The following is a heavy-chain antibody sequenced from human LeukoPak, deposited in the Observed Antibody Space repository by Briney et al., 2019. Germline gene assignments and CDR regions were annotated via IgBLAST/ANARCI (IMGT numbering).Heavy chain of an antibody. CDR1: GGSFSGYY. Sequence: SETLSLTCAVYGGSFSGYYWGWIRQPPGKGLEWIGSIYYSGSTYYNPSLKSRVTISVDTSKNQFSLKLSSVTAADTAVYYCASPAYYDFWSGYYDGMDVWGQGTTVTVSS. CDR3: ASPAYYDFWSGYYDGMDV. CDR2: IYYSGST. J-gene: IGHJ6*02. D-gene: IGHD3-3*01. V-gene: IGHV4-39*01.